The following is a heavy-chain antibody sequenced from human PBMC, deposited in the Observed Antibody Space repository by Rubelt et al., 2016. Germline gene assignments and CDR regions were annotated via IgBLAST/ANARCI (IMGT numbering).Heavy chain of an antibody. CDR1: GYTFTNYG. V-gene: IGHV1-18*01. CDR2: VSGYNGNT. J-gene: IGHJ4*02. CDR3: ARDTGSATVEY. Sequence: QVQLAQSGAEMKKPGASVKVSCKASGYTFTNYGFSWVRQAPGQGLEWMGWVSGYNGNTNYGRKFEDRVTMTTDTSTTTAYLELRSLRSDVSAVYYCARDTGSATVEYWGQGALVTVSS. D-gene: IGHD3-10*01.